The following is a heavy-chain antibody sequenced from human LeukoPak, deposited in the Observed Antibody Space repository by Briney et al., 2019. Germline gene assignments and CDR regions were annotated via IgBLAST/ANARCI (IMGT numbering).Heavy chain of an antibody. D-gene: IGHD4-11*01. J-gene: IGHJ6*02. Sequence: ASVKVSCKASGYTFTGYYMHWVRQAPGQGLEWMGWINPNSGGTNYAQKFQGRVTMTRDTSISTAYMELSRLRSDDTAVYYCARALAVTRYYSGMDVWGQGATVTVSS. CDR1: GYTFTGYY. CDR2: INPNSGGT. V-gene: IGHV1-2*02. CDR3: ARALAVTRYYSGMDV.